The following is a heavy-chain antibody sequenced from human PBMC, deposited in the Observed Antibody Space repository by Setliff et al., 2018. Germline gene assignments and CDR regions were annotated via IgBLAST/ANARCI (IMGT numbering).Heavy chain of an antibody. V-gene: IGHV3-21*06. D-gene: IGHD1-26*01. CDR1: GFTFSSYS. CDR2: ISSSSSYI. CDR3: VSGHASGTRGY. Sequence: PGGSLRLSCVASGFTFSSYSMIWVRQAPGTGLEWVSSISSSSSYIYYADSVKGRFTISRDNSKSSVYLQMNSLRVEDTAVYYCVSGHASGTRGYWGQGTLVTVSS. J-gene: IGHJ4*02.